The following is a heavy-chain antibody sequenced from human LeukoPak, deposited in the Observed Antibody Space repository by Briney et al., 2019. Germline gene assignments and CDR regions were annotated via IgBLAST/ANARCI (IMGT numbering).Heavy chain of an antibody. CDR2: INHSGST. Sequence: SETLSLTCAVYSGSFSGYYWSWIRQPPGKGLEWIGEINHSGSTNYNPSLKSRVTISVDTSKNQFSLKLNSVTAADTAVYYCAIEGIAAAGYYFDYWGQGTLVTVSS. J-gene: IGHJ4*02. CDR1: SGSFSGYY. D-gene: IGHD6-13*01. CDR3: AIEGIAAAGYYFDY. V-gene: IGHV4-34*01.